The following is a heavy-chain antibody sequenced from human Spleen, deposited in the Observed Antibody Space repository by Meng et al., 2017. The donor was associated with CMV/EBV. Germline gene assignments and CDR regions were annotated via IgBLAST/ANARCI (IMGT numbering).Heavy chain of an antibody. CDR3: AKGWTYCGGDCYPGGDY. Sequence: LSLTCAASGFTFSSYSMSWVRQAPGKGLEWVSIIYRGGTSTYYAESVKGRFTISRDNSKNTLYLQMNSLRAEDTAVYYCAKGWTYCGGDCYPGGDYWGQGTLVTVSS. D-gene: IGHD2-21*01. CDR1: GFTFSSYS. CDR2: IYRGGTST. V-gene: IGHV3-23*03. J-gene: IGHJ4*02.